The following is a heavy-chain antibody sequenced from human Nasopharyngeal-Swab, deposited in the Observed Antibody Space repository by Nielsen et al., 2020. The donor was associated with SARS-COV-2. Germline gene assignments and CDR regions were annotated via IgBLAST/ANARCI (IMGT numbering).Heavy chain of an antibody. Sequence: GESLKISCVASGFTLSTYEMNWVRQAPGKGLEWVSYVSSSSTTTYYADSVKGRFTIYGDNTKKTLYLQMNNLRVEDTAAYYCARESLQWLGSYGMDVWGQGTTVIVSS. CDR1: GFTLSTYE. V-gene: IGHV3-48*03. CDR3: ARESLQWLGSYGMDV. D-gene: IGHD6-19*01. CDR2: VSSSSTTT. J-gene: IGHJ6*02.